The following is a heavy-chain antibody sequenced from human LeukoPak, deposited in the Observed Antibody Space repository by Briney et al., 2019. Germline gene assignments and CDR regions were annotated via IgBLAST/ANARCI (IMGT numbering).Heavy chain of an antibody. CDR2: IKEDGSGK. CDR1: GFAFSGCW. J-gene: IGHJ4*02. CDR3: ARVYYDSSGYYPYMY. D-gene: IGHD3-22*01. Sequence: PGGSLRLSCAASGFAFSGCWMSWVRQAPGKGLEWVANIKEDGSGKQYADSVKGRFTISRDNAKNSLYLQMNSLRAEDTAVYYCARVYYDSSGYYPYMYWGQGTLVTVSS. V-gene: IGHV3-7*01.